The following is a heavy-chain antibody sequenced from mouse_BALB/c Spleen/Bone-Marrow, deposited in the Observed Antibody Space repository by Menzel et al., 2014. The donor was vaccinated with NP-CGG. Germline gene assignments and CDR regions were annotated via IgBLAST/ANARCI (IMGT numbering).Heavy chain of an antibody. V-gene: IGHV1-7*01. D-gene: IGHD3-2*01. CDR1: GYTFTNSW. Sequence: QVQLQQSGAELAKPGASVKMSCKASGYTFTNSWMHWVKQRPGQGLEWIGYINPGTDYTEYDQKFKDKATLTADKSSSTAYMQLSSLTSENSAVYFCARSGDSSGYGFAYWGQGTLVTVSA. J-gene: IGHJ3*01. CDR2: INPGTDYT. CDR3: ARSGDSSGYGFAY.